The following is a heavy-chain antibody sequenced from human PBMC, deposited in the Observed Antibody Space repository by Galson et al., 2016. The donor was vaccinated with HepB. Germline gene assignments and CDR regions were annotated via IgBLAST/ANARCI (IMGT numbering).Heavy chain of an antibody. CDR1: GFTFSDYF. Sequence: SLRLSCAASGFTFSDYFMTWIRQAPGKGLEWVSYSSTSSNAIYYADSVRGRFTISRDDAKNSLFLQMNSLRAEDTAIYYCAVGPIKAYCYYGLDVWGQGTTVTVSS. CDR3: AVGPIKAYCYYGLDV. V-gene: IGHV3-11*01. CDR2: SSTSSNAI. J-gene: IGHJ6*02.